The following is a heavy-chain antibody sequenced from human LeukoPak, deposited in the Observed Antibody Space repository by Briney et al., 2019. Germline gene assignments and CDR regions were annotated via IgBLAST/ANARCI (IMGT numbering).Heavy chain of an antibody. Sequence: WASVKVSCKTSGYTFTDHYFHWLRQAPGQGLEWMGWIHPKSGDTNYAERFQGRVSLTGDTSISTAYMELSSLRSDDTAVYYCARDHNWGPDYWGQGTLVSVSS. CDR1: GYTFTDHY. CDR3: ARDHNWGPDY. V-gene: IGHV1-2*02. D-gene: IGHD7-27*01. J-gene: IGHJ4*02. CDR2: IHPKSGDT.